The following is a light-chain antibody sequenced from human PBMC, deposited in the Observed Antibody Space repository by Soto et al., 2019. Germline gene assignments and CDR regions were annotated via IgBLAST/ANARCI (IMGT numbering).Light chain of an antibody. CDR1: QSLLHSNGYNY. CDR3: MQALQTPRT. CDR2: SNS. V-gene: IGKV2-28*01. Sequence: IEMTPSPLSLSVTPGEPASISCRSSQSLLHSNGYNYLDWYLQKPGQSPQLLISSNSNRASGVPDRFSGSGSGTDFTLKISKVEAEDVGVYYCMQALQTPRTFGQGTKLEIK. J-gene: IGKJ2*01.